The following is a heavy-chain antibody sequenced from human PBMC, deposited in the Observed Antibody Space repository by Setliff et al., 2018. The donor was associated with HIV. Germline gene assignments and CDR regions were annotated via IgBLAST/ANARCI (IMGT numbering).Heavy chain of an antibody. Sequence: SETLSLTCAVSGYSISSGFYWGWIRQPPGKGLEWIGTIYHSGSTYYNPSLKSRVTISVDTSKNQFSLKVSSVTAADTAVYCCARQSSGSPEYFQHWGQGTLVTVSS. CDR1: GYSISSGFY. J-gene: IGHJ1*01. V-gene: IGHV4-38-2*01. CDR3: ARQSSGSPEYFQH. D-gene: IGHD1-26*01. CDR2: IYHSGST.